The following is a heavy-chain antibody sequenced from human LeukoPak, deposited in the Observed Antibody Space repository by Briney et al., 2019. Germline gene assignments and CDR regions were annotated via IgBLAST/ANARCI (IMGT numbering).Heavy chain of an antibody. CDR1: GGSISSYY. CDR2: IYTSGST. J-gene: IGHJ4*02. D-gene: IGHD2-2*01. CDR3: ARERDIVVVPAVDY. Sequence: TASETLSLTCTVSGGSISSYYWSWIRQPAGKGLEWIGRIYTSGSTNYNPSLKSRVTMSVDTSKNQFSLKLSSVTAADTAVYYCARERDIVVVPAVDYWGQGTLVTVSS. V-gene: IGHV4-4*07.